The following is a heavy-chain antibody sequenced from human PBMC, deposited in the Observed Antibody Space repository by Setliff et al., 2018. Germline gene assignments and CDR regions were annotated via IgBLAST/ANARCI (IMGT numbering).Heavy chain of an antibody. CDR2: IRASNDET. CDR3: ASSFSHGDYGLGKY. V-gene: IGHV1-18*01. D-gene: IGHD4-17*01. Sequence: GASVKVSCKTSGYTFTDYGISWVRQAPGQRLEWVGWIRASNDETDYAQKFRGRVTMTTDTSTSTAYMEMRSLTSDDTAVYYCASSFSHGDYGLGKYWGQGTLVTVSS. J-gene: IGHJ4*02. CDR1: GYTFTDYG.